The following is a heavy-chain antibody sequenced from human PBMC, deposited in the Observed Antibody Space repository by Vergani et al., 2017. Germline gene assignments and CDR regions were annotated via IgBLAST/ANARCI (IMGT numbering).Heavy chain of an antibody. J-gene: IGHJ6*02. D-gene: IGHD2-15*01. CDR2: INHSGST. Sequence: QVQLQQWGAGLLKPSETLSLTCAVYGGSFSGYYWSWIRQPPGKGLEWIGEINHSGSTNYNPSLKSRFTISVDTSKNQFSLKLSSVTAADTAVYYCARDIRGYYYYYGMDVWGQGTTVTVSS. V-gene: IGHV4-34*01. CDR3: ARDIRGYYYYYGMDV. CDR1: GGSFSGYY.